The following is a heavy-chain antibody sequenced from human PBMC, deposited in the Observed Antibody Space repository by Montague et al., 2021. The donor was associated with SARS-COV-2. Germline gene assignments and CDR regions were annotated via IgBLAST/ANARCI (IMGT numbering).Heavy chain of an antibody. J-gene: IGHJ6*02. CDR1: GFSFTGHE. V-gene: IGHV3-48*03. CDR3: AREWEVTSIGYYYGLDV. CDR2: ISTDGSDI. Sequence: SLRLSCAASGFSFTGHEMHWVRQAPGKGLEWISYISTDGSDISYTEAVKGRFTISRDNAKNSLYLEMSSLRVEDTALYYCAREWEVTSIGYYYGLDVWGPGTPVTVSS. D-gene: IGHD2-21*02.